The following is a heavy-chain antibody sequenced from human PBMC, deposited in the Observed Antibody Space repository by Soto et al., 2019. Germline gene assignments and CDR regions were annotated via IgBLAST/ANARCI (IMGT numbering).Heavy chain of an antibody. CDR1: GYNFINYG. D-gene: IGHD3-22*01. Sequence: GASVKVSCKASGYNFINYGISWVRQAPGQGLEWMGWISAYNGNTNYAQKLQGRVTMTTDTSTSTAYMELRSLRSDDTAVYYCAREGITMIVVVTPRYYGMDVWGQGTTVTVSS. J-gene: IGHJ6*02. CDR3: AREGITMIVVVTPRYYGMDV. V-gene: IGHV1-18*01. CDR2: ISAYNGNT.